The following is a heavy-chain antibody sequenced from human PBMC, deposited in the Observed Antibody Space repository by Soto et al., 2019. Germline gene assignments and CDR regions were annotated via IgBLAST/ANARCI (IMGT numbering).Heavy chain of an antibody. CDR3: ARWAGLRYFDWLPYYYYGMDV. D-gene: IGHD3-9*01. V-gene: IGHV1-69*01. CDR2: IIPIFGPA. J-gene: IGHJ6*02. CDR1: GGTFSSYA. Sequence: QVQLVQSGAEVKKPGSSVKVSCKASGGTFSSYAISWVRQAPGQGLEWMGGIIPIFGPANYAQKFQGRVTITADESTSTAYMELSSLRSEDTAVYYCARWAGLRYFDWLPYYYYGMDVWGQGTTVTVSS.